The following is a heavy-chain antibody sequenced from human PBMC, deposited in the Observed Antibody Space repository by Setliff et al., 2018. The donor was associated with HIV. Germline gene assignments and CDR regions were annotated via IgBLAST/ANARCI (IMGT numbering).Heavy chain of an antibody. J-gene: IGHJ4*02. CDR2: ISSSSSYI. D-gene: IGHD3-3*01. V-gene: IGHV3-11*06. CDR3: ARDVSWRVRTYIDY. CDR1: GGSFSAYY. Sequence: LSLTCAVYGGSFSAYYWSWIRQAPGKGLEWVSSISSSSSYIYYADSVKGRFTISRDNAKNSLYLQMNSLTAEDTAVYYCARDVSWRVRTYIDYWGQGALVTVSS.